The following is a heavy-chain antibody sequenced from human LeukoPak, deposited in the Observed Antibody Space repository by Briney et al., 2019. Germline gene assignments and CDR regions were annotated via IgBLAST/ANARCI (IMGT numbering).Heavy chain of an antibody. Sequence: GGSLRLSCAASGFTFSRYTMNWVRQAPGKGLEWVSYISSSGSTIYYADSVKGRFTISRDNAKNSLYLQMNSLRAEDTAVYYCAELGITMIGGVWGKGTTVTISS. CDR3: AELGITMIGGV. J-gene: IGHJ6*04. D-gene: IGHD3-10*02. V-gene: IGHV3-48*04. CDR1: GFTFSRYT. CDR2: ISSSGSTI.